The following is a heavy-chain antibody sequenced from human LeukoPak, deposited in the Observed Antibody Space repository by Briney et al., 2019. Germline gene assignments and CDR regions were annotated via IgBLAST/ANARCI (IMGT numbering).Heavy chain of an antibody. D-gene: IGHD6-19*01. CDR3: AKDAGYSSGWYD. CDR1: GFTFSSYA. CDR2: ISGSGGTT. Sequence: GGSLRLSCAASGFTFSSYAMSWVRQAPGKGLEWVSAISGSGGTTSYADSVKGRFTISRDNSKNTLYLQMNTLRAEDTALYYCAKDAGYSSGWYDWGQGTLVTVSS. J-gene: IGHJ4*02. V-gene: IGHV3-23*01.